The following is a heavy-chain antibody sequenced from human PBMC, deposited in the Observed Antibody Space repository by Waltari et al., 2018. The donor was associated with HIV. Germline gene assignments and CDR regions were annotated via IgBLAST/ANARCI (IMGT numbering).Heavy chain of an antibody. D-gene: IGHD3-16*02. Sequence: QVQLVQSGAEVKKPGASVKDSCKASGYTFTSYGIRWVRPAPGKGLDWMGWISAYNGNTNYAQKLKGRVTMTTDTSTSTAYMELRSLRSDDTAVYYCARGPHYMGELSLSRDYWGQGTLVTVSS. CDR2: ISAYNGNT. V-gene: IGHV1-18*01. CDR1: GYTFTSYG. J-gene: IGHJ4*02. CDR3: ARGPHYMGELSLSRDY.